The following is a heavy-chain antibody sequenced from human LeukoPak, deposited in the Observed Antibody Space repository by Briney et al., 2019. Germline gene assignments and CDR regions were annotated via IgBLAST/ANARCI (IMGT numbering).Heavy chain of an antibody. J-gene: IGHJ6*02. Sequence: ASVKVSCKAYGYTFTGYFMHWVRQAPGQGLEWMGWINPNSGGTNYAQKFQGRVTMTEDTSTDTAYMELSSLRSEDTAVYYCATVILRSYYGMDVWGQGTTVTVSS. V-gene: IGHV1-2*02. CDR1: GYTFTGYF. CDR3: ATVILRSYYGMDV. D-gene: IGHD3-16*01. CDR2: INPNSGGT.